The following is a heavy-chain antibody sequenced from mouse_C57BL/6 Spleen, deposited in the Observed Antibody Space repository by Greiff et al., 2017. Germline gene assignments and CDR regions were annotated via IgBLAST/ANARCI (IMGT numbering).Heavy chain of an antibody. J-gene: IGHJ2*01. Sequence: EVQLQQSGAELVRPGASVKLSCTASGFNIKDDYMHWVKQRPEQGLEWIGWIDPENGDTEYASKFQGKATITADTSSNTAYLQLSSLTSEDTAVYYCVYYYGSSTLDDWGQGTTLTVSS. V-gene: IGHV14-4*01. CDR1: GFNIKDDY. D-gene: IGHD1-1*01. CDR2: IDPENGDT. CDR3: VYYYGSSTLDD.